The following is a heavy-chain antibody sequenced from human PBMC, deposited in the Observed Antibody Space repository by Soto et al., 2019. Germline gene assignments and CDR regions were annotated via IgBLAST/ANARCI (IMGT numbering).Heavy chain of an antibody. CDR2: INYHGVGT. J-gene: IGHJ4*02. V-gene: IGHV3-23*01. CDR1: GFIFSDYA. Sequence: EVQLLESGGGLVQPGGSLRLSCSGAGFIFSDYAMSWVRQAPGKGLALVSSINYHGVGTYYADSVKGRFTISRDNSKHTLFLLMKGLRVDDAAVYYCAASESYHKAEYWGQGALVTVSS. D-gene: IGHD3-10*01. CDR3: AASESYHKAEY.